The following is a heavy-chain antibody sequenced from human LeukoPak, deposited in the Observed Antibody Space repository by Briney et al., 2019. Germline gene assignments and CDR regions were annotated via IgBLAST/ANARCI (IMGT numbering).Heavy chain of an antibody. Sequence: GGSLRLSCVASGFPFSSYWMTWVRQAPGKGLEWVSFLSSSSSTIYYADSVKGRFTISRDNAKNSLYVQVNSLGTEDTAAYYCAKGSYYDSSGSFYFDYWGQGTLVTVSS. CDR1: GFPFSSYW. J-gene: IGHJ4*02. V-gene: IGHV3-48*01. D-gene: IGHD3-22*01. CDR2: LSSSSSTI. CDR3: AKGSYYDSSGSFYFDY.